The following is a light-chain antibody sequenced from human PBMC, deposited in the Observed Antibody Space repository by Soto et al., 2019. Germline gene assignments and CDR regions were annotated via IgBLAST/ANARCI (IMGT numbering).Light chain of an antibody. V-gene: IGKV3-20*01. CDR1: QSVSSNY. Sequence: EIVLTQSPGTLSLSPGERATLSCGASQSVSSNYLAWYQQKPGQAPRLVIYGASTRATGIPYRFSGSGSGTDFTLTISRLEPEDFALYYCQQYNDSPLTFGPGTKVDIK. J-gene: IGKJ3*01. CDR3: QQYNDSPLT. CDR2: GAS.